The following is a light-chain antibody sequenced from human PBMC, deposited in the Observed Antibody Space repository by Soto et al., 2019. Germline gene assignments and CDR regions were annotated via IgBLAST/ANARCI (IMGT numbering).Light chain of an antibody. V-gene: IGKV1-39*01. Sequence: DIQLTQSPSFLSASVGDRVNITCRASQGIRSFLAWYQQKVGQAPKLLIYAASTLESGVSLRFSGSGSGTDFTLTISSLQPEDFATYYCQQSYSTPQTFGQGTKVDIK. CDR3: QQSYSTPQT. J-gene: IGKJ1*01. CDR2: AAS. CDR1: QGIRSF.